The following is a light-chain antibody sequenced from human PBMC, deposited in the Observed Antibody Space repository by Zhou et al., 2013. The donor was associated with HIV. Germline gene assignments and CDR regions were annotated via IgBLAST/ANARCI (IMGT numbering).Light chain of an antibody. CDR2: GAS. Sequence: DIQMTQSPSSLSASVGDRVTITCRASQGIRDYLAWYQHKPGKVPQLLIFGASTLQTGVPSRFSGSGSGTDFTLTISSLQPEDIATYYCQHYDGLPRFGHGTRLESK. J-gene: IGKJ5*01. CDR1: QGIRDY. CDR3: QHYDGLPR. V-gene: IGKV1-33*01.